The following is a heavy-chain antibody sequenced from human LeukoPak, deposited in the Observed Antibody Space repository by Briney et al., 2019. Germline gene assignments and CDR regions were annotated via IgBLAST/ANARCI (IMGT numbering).Heavy chain of an antibody. CDR3: ATMIERRYYFDY. V-gene: IGHV4-39*01. J-gene: IGHJ4*02. D-gene: IGHD3-16*01. CDR2: IYYSGST. Sequence: SETLSLTCSVSGGSIRSSSYYWGWIRQPPGKGLEWIGSIYYSGSTYYNSSLKSRVTISLDTSKNQFSLKLSSVTAADTAVYYCATMIERRYYFDYWGQGTLVTVSS. CDR1: GGSIRSSSYY.